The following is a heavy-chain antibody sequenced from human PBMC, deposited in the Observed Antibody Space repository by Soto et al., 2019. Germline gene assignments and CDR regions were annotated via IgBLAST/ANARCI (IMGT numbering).Heavy chain of an antibody. CDR1: GFTFDEYA. D-gene: IGHD3-10*01. V-gene: IGHV3-9*01. Sequence: DVQLMESGGGLVQPGRSLRLSCAASGFTFDEYAMHWVRQAPGKGLEWVSGISWNSDTIGYADSVKGRFTISRDNAKNSLYLQMNSLRVEDTAFYYCAKALPPGSYYKPLDYWGQGTLVTVSS. CDR2: ISWNSDTI. J-gene: IGHJ4*02. CDR3: AKALPPGSYYKPLDY.